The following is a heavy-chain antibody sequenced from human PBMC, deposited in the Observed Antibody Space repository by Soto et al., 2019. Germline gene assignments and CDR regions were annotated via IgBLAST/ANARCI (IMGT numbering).Heavy chain of an antibody. D-gene: IGHD2-2*01. V-gene: IGHV5-51*01. CDR2: IYPGDSDT. Sequence: PGESLKISCKGSGYSFTSYWIGWVRQMPGKGLEWMGIIYPGDSDTRYSPSFQGQVTISADKSTSTAYLQWSSLKASDTAMYYCARPRGYCSSTSCSGWFDPWGQGTLVTVSS. CDR1: GYSFTSYW. CDR3: ARPRGYCSSTSCSGWFDP. J-gene: IGHJ5*02.